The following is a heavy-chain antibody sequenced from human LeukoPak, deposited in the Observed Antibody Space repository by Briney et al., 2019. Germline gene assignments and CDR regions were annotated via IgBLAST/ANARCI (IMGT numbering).Heavy chain of an antibody. V-gene: IGHV4-31*03. CDR2: IYYSGST. D-gene: IGHD3-3*01. CDR1: GGSISSGGYY. Sequence: SETLSPTCTVSGGSISSGGYYWSWIRQHPGKGLEWIGYIYYSGSTYYNPSLKSRVTISVDTSKNQFSLKLSSVTAADTAVYYCARGPRIGLRFLEWLPSVWGQGTLVTVSS. J-gene: IGHJ4*02. CDR3: ARGPRIGLRFLEWLPSV.